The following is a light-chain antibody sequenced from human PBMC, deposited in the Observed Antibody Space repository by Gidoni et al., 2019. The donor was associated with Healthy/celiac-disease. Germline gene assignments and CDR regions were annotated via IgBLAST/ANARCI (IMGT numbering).Light chain of an antibody. V-gene: IGKV1-39*01. CDR1: QSISSY. CDR3: QQSYSTPGLT. Sequence: DIQMTQSPSSLSASVGDRVTITFRASQSISSYLNWYQQKPGKAPKLLIYAASSLQSGVPSRFSGSGSGTDFTLTISSLQPEDFATYYCQQSYSTPGLTFGPGTKVDIK. CDR2: AAS. J-gene: IGKJ3*01.